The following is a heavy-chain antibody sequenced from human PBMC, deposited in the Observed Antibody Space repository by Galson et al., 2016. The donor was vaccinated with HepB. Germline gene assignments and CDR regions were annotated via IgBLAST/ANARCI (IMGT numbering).Heavy chain of an antibody. Sequence: SLRLSCAASGFTFSSYAMTWVRQAPGKGLEWVSVITSGGSTYYAASVKGRFTLSRDNSKNTLYVQMNNLGAEDTAVYYCAKEDNIAGATTINNWGQGTLVTVSS. J-gene: IGHJ4*02. CDR3: AKEDNIAGATTINN. V-gene: IGHV3-23*01. CDR1: GFTFSSYA. CDR2: ITSGGST. D-gene: IGHD1-26*01.